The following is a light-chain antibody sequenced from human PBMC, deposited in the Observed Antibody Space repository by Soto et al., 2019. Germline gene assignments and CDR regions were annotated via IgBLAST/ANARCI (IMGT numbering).Light chain of an antibody. V-gene: IGLV2-8*01. CDR2: EVS. Sequence: QSALTQPPSASGSPGQSVTISCTGTSSDVGGYNYVSWYQQHPGKAPKLMIYEVSKRPSGVPDRFSGSKSGNTASLTVSGLQAEDESDYYCSSYAGSNYFYVFGTGTKVT. J-gene: IGLJ1*01. CDR3: SSYAGSNYFYV. CDR1: SSDVGGYNY.